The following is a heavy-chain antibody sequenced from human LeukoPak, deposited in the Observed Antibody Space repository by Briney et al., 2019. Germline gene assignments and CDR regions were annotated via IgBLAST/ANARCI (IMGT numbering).Heavy chain of an antibody. CDR3: ARGRITIFGVVMYFDY. D-gene: IGHD3-3*01. Sequence: SETLSLTCAVYGGSFSGYYWSWIRQPPGKGLEWTGEINHSGSTNYNPSLKSRVTISVDTSKNQFSLKLSSVTAADTAVYYCARGRITIFGVVMYFDYWGQGTLVTVSS. J-gene: IGHJ4*02. CDR1: GGSFSGYY. V-gene: IGHV4-34*01. CDR2: INHSGST.